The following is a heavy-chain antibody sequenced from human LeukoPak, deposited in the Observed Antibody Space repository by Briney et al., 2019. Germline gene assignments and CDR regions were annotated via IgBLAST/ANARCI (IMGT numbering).Heavy chain of an antibody. D-gene: IGHD3-22*01. CDR2: IRIYNGNT. J-gene: IGHJ5*02. V-gene: IGHV1-18*01. CDR1: GYTFTSYG. Sequence: ASVKVSCKASGYTFTSYGLSWVRQAPGQGPERMGWIRIYNGNTKFAQSFQGRVTLTRDTTTSTAYMELRNLKSDDTAVYFCARDPPLYDSTGWWFDPWGQGTLVTVSS. CDR3: ARDPPLYDSTGWWFDP.